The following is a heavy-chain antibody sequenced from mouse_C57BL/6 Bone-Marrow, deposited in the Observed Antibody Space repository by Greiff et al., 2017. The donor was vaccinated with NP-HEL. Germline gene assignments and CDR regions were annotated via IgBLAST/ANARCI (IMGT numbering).Heavy chain of an antibody. D-gene: IGHD2-4*01. CDR3: AREGIYYDYGYMDY. CDR2: IDPNSGGN. V-gene: IGHV1-72*01. J-gene: IGHJ4*01. CDR1: GYTFTSYW. Sequence: VQLQQSGAEFVKPGASVKLSCKASGYTFTSYWMHWVKQRPGRGLEWIGRIDPNSGGNKYNEKFTSKAKLTVDKPSSTAYMQLSSLTSEDSAVYYCAREGIYYDYGYMDYWGQGTSVTVSS.